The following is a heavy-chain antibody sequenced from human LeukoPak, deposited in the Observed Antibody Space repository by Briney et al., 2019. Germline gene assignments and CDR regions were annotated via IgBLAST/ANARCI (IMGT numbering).Heavy chain of an antibody. CDR2: TYYRSKWYN. CDR3: ARALRLSGGPNYFDY. J-gene: IGHJ4*02. CDR1: GDSVSSNSAA. Sequence: SQTLSLTCAISGDSVSSNSAAWNWIRQSPSRGLEWLGRTYYRSKWYNDYAVSVKSRITINPDTSKSQFSLQLNSVTPEDTAVYYCARALRLSGGPNYFDYWGQGTLVTVSS. V-gene: IGHV6-1*01. D-gene: IGHD3-10*01.